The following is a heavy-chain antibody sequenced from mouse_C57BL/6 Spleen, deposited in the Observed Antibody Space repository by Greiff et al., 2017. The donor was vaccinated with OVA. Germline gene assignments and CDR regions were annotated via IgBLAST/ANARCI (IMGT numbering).Heavy chain of an antibody. J-gene: IGHJ3*01. V-gene: IGHV3-6*01. CDR2: ISYDGSN. D-gene: IGHD2-12*01. CDR1: GYSITSGYY. Sequence: EVQLVESGPGLVKPSQSLSLTCSVTGYSITSGYYWNWIRQFPGNKLEWMGYISYDGSNNYNPSLKNRISITRDTSKNQFFLKLNSVTTEDTATYYCARAGELRRFAYWGQGTLVTVSA. CDR3: ARAGELRRFAY.